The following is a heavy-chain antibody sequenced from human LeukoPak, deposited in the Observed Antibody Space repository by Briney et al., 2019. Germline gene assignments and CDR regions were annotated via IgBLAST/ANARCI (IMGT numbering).Heavy chain of an antibody. CDR1: GFTFDDYG. CDR2: INLNAGNT. V-gene: IGHV3-20*04. J-gene: IGHJ6*03. Sequence: GGSLRLSCAASGFTFDDYGMSWVRQAPGKGLDWVSCINLNAGNTGYVDSVKGRFTISRDNAKNSLYLQMNSLRVEDTALYYCARALSNYVDYYYYYYMDVWGKGTTVTVSS. D-gene: IGHD4-11*01. CDR3: ARALSNYVDYYYYYYMDV.